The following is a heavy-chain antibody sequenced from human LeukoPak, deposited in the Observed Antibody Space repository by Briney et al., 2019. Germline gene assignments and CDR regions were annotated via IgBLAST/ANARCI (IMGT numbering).Heavy chain of an antibody. V-gene: IGHV3-11*01. Sequence: GGSLRLSCAASGFTFSDYYMSWIRQAPGKGLEWISYISSSGSTIYYAVSVKGRFTISRDNAKNSLYLQMNSLRAEDTAVYYCARAFYKWPHDAFDIWGQGTMVTVSS. D-gene: IGHD1-1*01. CDR2: ISSSGSTI. J-gene: IGHJ3*02. CDR1: GFTFSDYY. CDR3: ARAFYKWPHDAFDI.